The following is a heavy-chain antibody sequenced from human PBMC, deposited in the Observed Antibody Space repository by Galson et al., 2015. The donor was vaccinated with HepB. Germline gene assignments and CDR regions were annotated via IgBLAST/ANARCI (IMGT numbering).Heavy chain of an antibody. CDR2: ISYDGSNK. CDR1: GFTFSSYA. J-gene: IGHJ3*02. CDR3: ARSRVPAAIGGAFDI. V-gene: IGHV3-30-3*01. Sequence: SLRLSCAASGFTFSSYATHWVRQAPGKGLEWVAVISYDGSNKYYADSVKGRFTISRDNSKNTLYLQMNSLRAEDTAVYYCARSRVPAAIGGAFDIWGQGTMVTVSS. D-gene: IGHD2-2*02.